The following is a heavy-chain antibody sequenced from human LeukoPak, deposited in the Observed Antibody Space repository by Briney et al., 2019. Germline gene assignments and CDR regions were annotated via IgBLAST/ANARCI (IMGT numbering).Heavy chain of an antibody. CDR3: ARGVPWYYYMDV. CDR2: IYYSGST. CDR1: GGSISSSSYY. J-gene: IGHJ6*03. V-gene: IGHV4-39*07. Sequence: SETLSLTCTVSGGSISSSSYYWGWIRQPPGKGLEWIGSIYYSGSTYYNPSLKSRVTISVDTSKNQFSLKLSSVTAADTAVYYCARGVPWYYYMDVWGKGTTVTVSS.